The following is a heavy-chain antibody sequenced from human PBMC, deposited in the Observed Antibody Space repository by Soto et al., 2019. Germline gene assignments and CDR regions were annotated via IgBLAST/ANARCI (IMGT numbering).Heavy chain of an antibody. CDR2: ISGSGTS. D-gene: IGHD1-26*01. CDR3: AKVITTDISYWYGMDV. CDR1: GFTFSIYP. J-gene: IGHJ6*02. Sequence: EVQLLESGGSLVQPGGSLRLSCAASGFTFSIYPMVWVRQAPGKGLESISSISGSGTSYYADSMKGRFTISRDNSENTLYLQMNSLRAEDTAVYYCAKVITTDISYWYGMDVWGQGTTVTVSS. V-gene: IGHV3-23*01.